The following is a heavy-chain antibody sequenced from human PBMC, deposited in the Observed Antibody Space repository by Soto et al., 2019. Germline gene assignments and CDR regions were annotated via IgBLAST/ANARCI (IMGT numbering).Heavy chain of an antibody. V-gene: IGHV1-2*04. D-gene: IGHD1-26*01. CDR3: ARWVGASNWFDP. Sequence: QVQLIQSGAEVKNPGASVKVSCKASGYTFNGYHIHWVRQATGQGLEWMGWINTNNGDTLYAQNFQRWVTMTRDTSINTAYMEMGRLRFDDTAVYYCARWVGASNWFDPWGQGTLVTVSS. CDR2: INTNNGDT. J-gene: IGHJ5*02. CDR1: GYTFNGYH.